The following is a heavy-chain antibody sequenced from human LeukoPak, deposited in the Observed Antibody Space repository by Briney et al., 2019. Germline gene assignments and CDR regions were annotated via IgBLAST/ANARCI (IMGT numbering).Heavy chain of an antibody. CDR3: ASPTSAESYWTPEAFDI. J-gene: IGHJ3*02. V-gene: IGHV3-64*01. Sequence: GGSLRLSCAASGFTFSSYALHWVRQAPGKGLEYVSAISSNGGSTYYANSVKGRFTISRDNSKNTLYLQMGSLRAEDMAVYYSASPTSAESYWTPEAFDIWGQGTMVTVSS. CDR1: GFTFSSYA. D-gene: IGHD3-10*01. CDR2: ISSNGGST.